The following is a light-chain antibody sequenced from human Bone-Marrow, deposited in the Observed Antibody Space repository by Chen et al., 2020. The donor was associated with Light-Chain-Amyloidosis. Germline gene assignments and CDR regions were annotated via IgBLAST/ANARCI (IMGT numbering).Light chain of an antibody. Sequence: SYVLTQPSSVSVAPGQTATIAWGGNNIGSTSVHWYQQTPGQAPLLVVYDVSDRPSGIPGRLSGSNSGNTATLTISRVEARDEADYYCQVWDRSSDRPVFGGGTKLTVL. CDR1: NIGSTS. V-gene: IGLV3-21*02. CDR2: DVS. J-gene: IGLJ3*02. CDR3: QVWDRSSDRPV.